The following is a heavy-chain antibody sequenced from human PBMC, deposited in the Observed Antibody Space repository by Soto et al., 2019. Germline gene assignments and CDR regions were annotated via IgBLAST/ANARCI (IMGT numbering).Heavy chain of an antibody. V-gene: IGHV1-2*02. CDR1: GHTFTGYY. CDR2: INPNSGGT. Sequence: ASVKVSCKASGHTFTGYYMHWVRQAPGQGLEWMGWINPNSGGTNYAQKFQGRVTMTRDTSISTAYMELSRLKSDDTAVYYCARDPWVVAPDGIRDYYAMGGWGRGTTVAVSS. D-gene: IGHD1-26*01. CDR3: ARDPWVVAPDGIRDYYAMGG. J-gene: IGHJ6*02.